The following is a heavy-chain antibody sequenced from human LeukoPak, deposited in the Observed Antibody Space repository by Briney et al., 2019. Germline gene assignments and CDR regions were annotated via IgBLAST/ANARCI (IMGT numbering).Heavy chain of an antibody. J-gene: IGHJ4*02. D-gene: IGHD2-2*01. V-gene: IGHV4-39*07. CDR3: ARVASTPSRIYYFDY. CDR1: GGSISSSSYY. CDR2: IYYTRST. Sequence: KSSETLSLTCTVSGGSISSSSYYWGWIRQPPGKGLEWIGSIYYTRSTYYNPSLKSRVTISVDTSKNQFSLKLSSVTAADTAVYYCARVASTPSRIYYFDYWGQGTLVTVSS.